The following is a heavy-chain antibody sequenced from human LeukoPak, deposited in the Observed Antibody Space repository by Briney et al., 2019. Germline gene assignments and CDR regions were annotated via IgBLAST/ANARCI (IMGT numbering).Heavy chain of an antibody. D-gene: IGHD2-2*01. CDR1: GYTFTGYY. Sequence: ASVKVSCKASGYTFTGYYMHWVRQAPGQGLEWMGWINPNSGGTNYAQKFQGRVTMTRDTSISTAYMELSRLRSDDTAVYYCARAVHCSSTSCYGVSSNKYCYYMDVWGKGTTVTVSS. CDR2: INPNSGGT. CDR3: ARAVHCSSTSCYGVSSNKYCYYMDV. J-gene: IGHJ6*03. V-gene: IGHV1-2*02.